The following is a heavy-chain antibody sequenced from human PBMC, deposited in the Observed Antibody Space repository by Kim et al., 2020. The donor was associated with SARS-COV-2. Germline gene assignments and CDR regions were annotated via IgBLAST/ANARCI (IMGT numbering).Heavy chain of an antibody. J-gene: IGHJ6*02. V-gene: IGHV3-33*05. D-gene: IGHD1-1*01. CDR3: AREGATGTGDNYYYYGMDV. CDR2: ISYDGSNK. Sequence: GGSLRLSCAASGFTFSSYGMHWVRQAPGKGLEWVAVISYDGSNKYYADSVKGRFTISRDNSKNTLYLQMNSLRAEDTAVYYCAREGATGTGDNYYYYGMDVWGQGTTVTVSS. CDR1: GFTFSSYG.